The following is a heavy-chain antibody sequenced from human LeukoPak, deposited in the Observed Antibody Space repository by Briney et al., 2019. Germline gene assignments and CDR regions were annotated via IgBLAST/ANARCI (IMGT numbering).Heavy chain of an antibody. CDR3: AKDRWSYYYDSSGSEADY. Sequence: GGSLRLSCAASGFTFSSYSMNWVRQAPGKGLEWVSSISSSSSYIYYADSVKGRFTISRDNAKNSLYLQMNSLRAEDTAVYYCAKDRWSYYYDSSGSEADYWGQGTLVTVSS. V-gene: IGHV3-21*04. J-gene: IGHJ4*02. CDR2: ISSSSSYI. D-gene: IGHD3-22*01. CDR1: GFTFSSYS.